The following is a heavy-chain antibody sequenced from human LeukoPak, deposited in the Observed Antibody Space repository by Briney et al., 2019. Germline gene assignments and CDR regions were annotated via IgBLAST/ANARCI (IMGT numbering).Heavy chain of an antibody. J-gene: IGHJ4*02. CDR1: GFTFSSYS. D-gene: IGHD3-22*01. Sequence: GGSLRLSCAASGFTFSSYSMNWVRQAPGKGLEWVSYISSSSSTIYYADSVKGRFTISRDNAKNSLYLQMNSLRAEDTAVYYCARDIPDYYDSSGYYGYWGQGTLVTVSS. CDR3: ARDIPDYYDSSGYYGY. V-gene: IGHV3-48*01. CDR2: ISSSSSTI.